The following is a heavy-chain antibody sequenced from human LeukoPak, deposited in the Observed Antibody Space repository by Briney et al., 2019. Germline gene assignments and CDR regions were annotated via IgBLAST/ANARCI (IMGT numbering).Heavy chain of an antibody. Sequence: PGGSLGLSCAASGFTFTSYSMNWVRQAPGKGLEWVSTISGGGGSTYYADSVKGRFSISRDNSKNTLYLQMDSLRGEDTAVYYCAKDFRIGYSAHFDYWGQGALVTVSS. J-gene: IGHJ4*02. CDR3: AKDFRIGYSAHFDY. D-gene: IGHD2-21*01. CDR1: GFTFTSYS. CDR2: ISGGGGST. V-gene: IGHV3-23*01.